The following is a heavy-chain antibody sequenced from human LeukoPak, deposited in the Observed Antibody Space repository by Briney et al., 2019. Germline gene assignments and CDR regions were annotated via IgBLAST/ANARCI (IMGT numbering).Heavy chain of an antibody. V-gene: IGHV1-58*02. D-gene: IGHD4-17*01. CDR1: GFTFTSSA. CDR3: AADSYGDYDYYYGMDV. CDR2: IVVGSGNT. Sequence: ASVKVYCKASGFTFTSSAMQWVRQARGQRLEWIGRIVVGSGNTNYAQKFQERVTITRDMSTSTAYMELSSLRSEDTAVYYCAADSYGDYDYYYGMDVWGQGTTVTVSS. J-gene: IGHJ6*02.